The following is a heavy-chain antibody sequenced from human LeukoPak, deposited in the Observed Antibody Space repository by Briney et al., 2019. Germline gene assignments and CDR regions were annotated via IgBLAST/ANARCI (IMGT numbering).Heavy chain of an antibody. CDR3: AKDLSWWAAADY. CDR2: VGGDERK. CDR1: GFTLTGNA. J-gene: IGHJ4*02. D-gene: IGHD2-15*01. Sequence: GGSLRLSCAASGFTLTGNAMSCVRQAPGRGLEWVSGVGGDERKHYADSVRGRFTISRDNSMNTVHLQMNSLRVEDTAVYYCAKDLSWWAAADYWGQGALVTVSS. V-gene: IGHV3-23*01.